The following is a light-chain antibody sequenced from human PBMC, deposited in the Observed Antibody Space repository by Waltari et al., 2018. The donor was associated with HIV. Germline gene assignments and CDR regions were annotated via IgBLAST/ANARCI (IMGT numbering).Light chain of an antibody. Sequence: QSVLAQPPSASGTPGQRVTISCSGSNSNIGRNIVNWYQHLPGMAPKLFIYNNNQRPSGVPDRVSGSKSGTSASLAISGLQSEDEADYYCSTWDDGLSGVVFGGGTKLTVL. J-gene: IGLJ2*01. V-gene: IGLV1-44*01. CDR2: NNN. CDR1: NSNIGRNI. CDR3: STWDDGLSGVV.